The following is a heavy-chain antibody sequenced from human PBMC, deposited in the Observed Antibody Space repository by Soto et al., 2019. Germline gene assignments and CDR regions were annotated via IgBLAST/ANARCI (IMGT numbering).Heavy chain of an antibody. J-gene: IGHJ4*02. Sequence: QVQLVQSGAEVKKPGASVKVSCKASGYTFTSYAMHWVRQAPGQRLEWMGWINAGNGNTKYSQKFQGRVTITRDTSASTAYMELSSLRSEDTAVYYCARVLATMVRGVIITRSSAGADYWGQGTLVTVSS. D-gene: IGHD3-10*01. V-gene: IGHV1-3*01. CDR2: INAGNGNT. CDR1: GYTFTSYA. CDR3: ARVLATMVRGVIITRSSAGADY.